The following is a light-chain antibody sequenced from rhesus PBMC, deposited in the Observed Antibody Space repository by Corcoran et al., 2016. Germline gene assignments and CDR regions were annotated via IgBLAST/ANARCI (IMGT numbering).Light chain of an antibody. V-gene: IGKV1-28*03. Sequence: DIQMTQSPSSLSASVGDTVTITCRASQGISSYLNWFQQKPGKAPKLLIYAASILQIGVPSRFSGSGSGTDFTLTISSLQPEDFAAYYCQQHNSHPYSFGQGTKVEIK. CDR3: QQHNSHPYS. CDR1: QGISSY. J-gene: IGKJ2*01. CDR2: AAS.